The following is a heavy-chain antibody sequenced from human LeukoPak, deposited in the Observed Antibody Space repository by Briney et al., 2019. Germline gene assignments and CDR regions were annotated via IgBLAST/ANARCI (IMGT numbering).Heavy chain of an antibody. CDR3: AGSYYNFYAFDI. V-gene: IGHV4-39*07. J-gene: IGHJ3*02. CDR2: IHYSGST. D-gene: IGHD3-10*01. CDR1: GGSISSSSYY. Sequence: SETLSLTCTVSGGSISSSSYYWAWIRQPPGKGLEWIGSIHYSGSTYYNPSLQSRVTISIDTSKNQSSLKLSSVTAADTAVYYCAGSYYNFYAFDIWGQGTMVTVSS.